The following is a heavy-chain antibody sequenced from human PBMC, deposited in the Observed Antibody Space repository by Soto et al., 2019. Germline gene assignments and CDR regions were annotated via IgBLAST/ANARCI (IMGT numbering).Heavy chain of an antibody. Sequence: QVQLVQSGAEVKKPGSSVKVSCKASGGTFSSYAISWVLQAPGQGLEWVGGVIHIFGTANYAQKFQGRVTITADESTSTAYMELSSLRSEDTAVYYCASSPEIQLWGRLDYWGQGTLVTVSS. J-gene: IGHJ4*02. CDR1: GGTFSSYA. CDR2: VIHIFGTA. CDR3: ASSPEIQLWGRLDY. D-gene: IGHD5-18*01. V-gene: IGHV1-69*01.